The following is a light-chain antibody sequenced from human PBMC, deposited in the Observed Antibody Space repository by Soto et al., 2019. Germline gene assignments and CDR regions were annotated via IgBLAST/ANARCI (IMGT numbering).Light chain of an antibody. CDR3: QQYGNSPIT. CDR2: GAS. J-gene: IGKJ4*01. V-gene: IGKV3-20*01. Sequence: EIVLTQPPGTLSLSPGERATLSCRASQSVSSSYLAWYQQKPGQAPRLVIDGASSRATGIPDRFSGSGAGTDFTLTISRLEPEDFAVYYCQQYGNSPITFGGGTKVEIK. CDR1: QSVSSSY.